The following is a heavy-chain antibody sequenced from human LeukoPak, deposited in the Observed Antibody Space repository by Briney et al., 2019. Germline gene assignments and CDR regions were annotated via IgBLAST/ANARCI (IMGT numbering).Heavy chain of an antibody. V-gene: IGHV4-30-4*08. J-gene: IGHJ3*02. CDR2: IYYSGST. Sequence: SQTLSLTCTVSGGSLSSGDYYWSWVRQPPGKGLEWIGYIYYSGSTYYNPSLKSRVTISVDTSKNQFSLKLISVTAADTAVYYCARYTAYYYDSSGYYAFDIWGQGTMVTVSS. CDR3: ARYTAYYYDSSGYYAFDI. D-gene: IGHD3-22*01. CDR1: GGSLSSGDYY.